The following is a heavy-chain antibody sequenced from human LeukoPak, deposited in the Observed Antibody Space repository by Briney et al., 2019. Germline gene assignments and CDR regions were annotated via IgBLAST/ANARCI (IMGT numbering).Heavy chain of an antibody. CDR3: ARDSSLGYYYYMDV. CDR1: GFTVSSNY. CDR2: IYSGGST. Sequence: GGSLRLSCAASGFTVSSNYMSWVRQAPGKGLEWVSVIYSGGSTYYTDSVKGRFTISRDNSKNTLYLQMNSLRAEDTAVYYCARDSSLGYYYYMDVWGKGTTVTVSS. J-gene: IGHJ6*03. D-gene: IGHD3-16*01. V-gene: IGHV3-66*02.